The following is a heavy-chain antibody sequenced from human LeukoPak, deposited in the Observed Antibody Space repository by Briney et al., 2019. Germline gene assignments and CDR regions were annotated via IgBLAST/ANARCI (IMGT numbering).Heavy chain of an antibody. CDR2: INPSGGST. CDR3: ARVLAGYSYGLAGWFDP. J-gene: IGHJ5*02. V-gene: IGHV1-46*01. Sequence: GASVEDSFKASGYTFTSYYMHWVRQAPAQGLEWMGIINPSGGSTSYAQKFQGRVTMTRDMSTSTVYMELSSLRSEDTAVYYCARVLAGYSYGLAGWFDPWGQGTLVTVSS. CDR1: GYTFTSYY. D-gene: IGHD5-18*01.